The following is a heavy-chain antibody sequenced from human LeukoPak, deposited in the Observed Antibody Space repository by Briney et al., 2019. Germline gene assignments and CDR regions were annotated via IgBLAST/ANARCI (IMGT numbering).Heavy chain of an antibody. J-gene: IGHJ4*02. CDR3: ASTVDTAMDEPWAFDY. CDR1: GGSISSYY. Sequence: SETLSLTCTVSGGSISSYYWSWIRQPPGKGLEWIGYIYYSGSTNYNPSLKSRVTISVDTSKNQFSLKLSSVTAADTAVYYCASTVDTAMDEPWAFDYWGQGTLVTVSS. D-gene: IGHD5-18*01. CDR2: IYYSGST. V-gene: IGHV4-59*01.